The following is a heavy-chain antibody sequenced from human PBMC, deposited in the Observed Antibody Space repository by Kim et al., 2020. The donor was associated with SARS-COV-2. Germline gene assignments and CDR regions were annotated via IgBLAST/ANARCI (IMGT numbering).Heavy chain of an antibody. CDR2: SKPNSGGA. V-gene: IGHV1-2*06. D-gene: IGHD4-17*01. J-gene: IGHJ3*02. Sequence: ASVKVSCKATGFLLSAYYIHWVRQAPGQGLEWMGRSKPNSGGADSAQKFQGRVTITRDTSISTAYMELSRLTSDDTAVYYCARSFTDYDAFHMCGQGTMLTVSS. CDR3: ARSFTDYDAFHM. CDR1: GFLLSAYY.